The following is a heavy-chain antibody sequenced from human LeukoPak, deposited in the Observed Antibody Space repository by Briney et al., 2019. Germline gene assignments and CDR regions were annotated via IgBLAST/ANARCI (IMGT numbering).Heavy chain of an antibody. Sequence: GGSLRLSCAASGFMFTGFAMHWVRQAPGKGLQWVAVISCDGKVKFYGNSVKGRFTISRDDSKNMLYLQMSSLRPEDTAVYYCARDMIRGQPDYLDYWGQGTLVTVSS. CDR1: GFMFTGFA. D-gene: IGHD3-10*01. V-gene: IGHV3-30*15. J-gene: IGHJ4*02. CDR2: ISCDGKVK. CDR3: ARDMIRGQPDYLDY.